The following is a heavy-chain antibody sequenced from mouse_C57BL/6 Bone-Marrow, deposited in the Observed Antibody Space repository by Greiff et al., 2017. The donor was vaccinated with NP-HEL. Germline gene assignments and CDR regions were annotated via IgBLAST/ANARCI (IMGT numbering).Heavy chain of an antibody. J-gene: IGHJ2*01. CDR1: GFTFSSYG. Sequence: EVQVVESGGDLVKPGGSLKLSCAASGFTFSSYGMSWVRQTPDKRLEWVATISSGGSYTYYPDSVKGRFTISRDNAKNTLYLQMSSLTSEDTAMYYCARHYYSNYFDYWGQGTTLTVSS. CDR2: ISSGGSYT. CDR3: ARHYYSNYFDY. D-gene: IGHD2-5*01. V-gene: IGHV5-6*01.